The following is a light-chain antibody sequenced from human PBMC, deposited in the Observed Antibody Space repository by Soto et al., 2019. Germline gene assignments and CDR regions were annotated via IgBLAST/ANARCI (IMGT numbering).Light chain of an antibody. CDR2: AAS. J-gene: IGKJ2*01. CDR3: QQSDSTPYT. Sequence: DIQMTQSPSSLSASVGDRVTINCRASQSISTFLNWYQQKPGQAPKVLISAASTLQSGVPSRFSGRGSGTDFTLTISSLQPADFATYYCQQSDSTPYTFGQGTTLETK. CDR1: QSISTF. V-gene: IGKV1-39*01.